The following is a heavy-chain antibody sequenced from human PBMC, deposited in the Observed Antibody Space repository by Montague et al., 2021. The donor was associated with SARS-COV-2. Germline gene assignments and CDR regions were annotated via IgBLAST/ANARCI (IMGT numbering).Heavy chain of an antibody. CDR2: VHYTGST. V-gene: IGHV4-59*01. J-gene: IGHJ4*03. CDR1: GGSIRSNC. CDR3: KSAQYICFIANCVNYFDL. Sequence: SETLSLTCEVSGGSIRSNCWSWIRHPPGKGLEWIGYVHYTGSTKNNPTLKPRATLSLDTPTNHCSLRLNPVTAADTAVYYYKSAQYICFIANCVNYFDLWGLGALVSVSS. D-gene: IGHD1-1*01.